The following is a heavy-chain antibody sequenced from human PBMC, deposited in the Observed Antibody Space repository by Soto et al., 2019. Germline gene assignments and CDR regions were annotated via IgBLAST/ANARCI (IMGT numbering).Heavy chain of an antibody. CDR2: FDPEDGET. CDR1: GYTLTELS. V-gene: IGHV1-24*01. D-gene: IGHD3-22*01. J-gene: IGHJ5*02. Sequence: GASVKVSCKVSGYTLTELSMHWVRQAPGKGLEWMGGFDPEDGETIYAQKFQGRVTMTEDTSTDTAYMELSSLRSEDTAVYYCATDPDYPNYYDSSGSPISAWGQGTLVTVS. CDR3: ATDPDYPNYYDSSGSPISA.